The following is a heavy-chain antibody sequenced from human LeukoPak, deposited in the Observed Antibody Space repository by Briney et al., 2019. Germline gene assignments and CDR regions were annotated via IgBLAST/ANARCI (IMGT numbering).Heavy chain of an antibody. CDR2: IYYSGST. J-gene: IGHJ4*02. CDR1: GGSVSSGSYY. Sequence: SETLSLTCTVSGGSVSSGSYYWSWIRQPPGKGLEWIGYIYYSGSTNYNPSLKSRVTISVDTSKNQFSLKLSSVTAADTAVYYCAREGSWSKFDYWAREPWSPSPQ. CDR3: AREGSWSKFDY. V-gene: IGHV4-61*01. D-gene: IGHD6-13*01.